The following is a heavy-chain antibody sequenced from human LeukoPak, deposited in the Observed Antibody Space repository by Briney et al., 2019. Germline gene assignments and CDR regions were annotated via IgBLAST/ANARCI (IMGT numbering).Heavy chain of an antibody. Sequence: ASVKVSCKASGYTFTGYYMHWVRQAPGQGLEWMGWINPNSGGTNYAQKFQGRVSMTRDTSISTAYMELSRLRSDDTAVYYCAREGGNYYDSSGYYHPDYWGQGTLVTVSS. CDR2: INPNSGGT. CDR3: AREGGNYYDSSGYYHPDY. D-gene: IGHD3-22*01. V-gene: IGHV1-2*02. J-gene: IGHJ4*02. CDR1: GYTFTGYY.